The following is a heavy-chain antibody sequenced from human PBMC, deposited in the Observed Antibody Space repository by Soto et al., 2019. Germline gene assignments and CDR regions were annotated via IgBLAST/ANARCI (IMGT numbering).Heavy chain of an antibody. V-gene: IGHV1-18*01. CDR3: AKEYCVSSRCYLTDY. CDR1: GYTFTNYG. D-gene: IGHD2-2*01. CDR2: IHTKNGNT. J-gene: IGHJ4*02. Sequence: QVQLVQSGAEVKEPGASVKVSCKASGYTFTNYGISWVRHAPGQGLEWMGWIHTKNGNTKDARKFQGRVTMTTDTSTSTGYMELRSLRSDDTAVYYGAKEYCVSSRCYLTDYWGQGALVTVSS.